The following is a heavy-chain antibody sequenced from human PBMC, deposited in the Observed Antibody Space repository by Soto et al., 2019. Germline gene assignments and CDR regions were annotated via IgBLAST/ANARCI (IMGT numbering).Heavy chain of an antibody. D-gene: IGHD6-13*01. CDR2: ISAGGGAT. V-gene: IGHV3-23*01. J-gene: IGHJ2*01. CDR1: GFTFSSYA. CDR3: AKDQSGTDGYWYFDL. Sequence: EVQLLESGGGLVQPGGSLRLSCAASGFTFSSYAMHCVRQAPGKGLEWVSGISAGGGATYSADSVKGRYTISRDNSKKALHLQMNSLRAEDTAVYYCAKDQSGTDGYWYFDLWGRGTLVTVSS.